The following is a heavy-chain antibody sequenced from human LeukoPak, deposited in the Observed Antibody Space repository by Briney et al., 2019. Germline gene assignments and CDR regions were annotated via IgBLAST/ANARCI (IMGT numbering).Heavy chain of an antibody. CDR1: GVTFSNYA. J-gene: IGHJ6*02. Sequence: GGSLRLSCAASGVTFSNYAMHWVRQAPGKGLEWVAVISYDGSNKHYADSVRGRFTISRDNSKNTLYLQMTSLRAEDTAVYYCARDNMAAAGNSYYYGLDVWGQGTTVPVSS. D-gene: IGHD6-13*01. V-gene: IGHV3-30-3*01. CDR3: ARDNMAAAGNSYYYGLDV. CDR2: ISYDGSNK.